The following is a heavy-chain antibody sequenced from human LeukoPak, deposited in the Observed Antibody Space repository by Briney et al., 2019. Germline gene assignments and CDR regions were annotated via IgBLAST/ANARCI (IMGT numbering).Heavy chain of an antibody. Sequence: GGSLRLSCAASGFTVSSNYMSWVRQAPGKGLEWVSVIYSGGSTYYADSVKGRFTISRDNSKNTLYLQMNSLRAEDTAVNYCARGMLYYYMDVWGKGTTVTVSS. CDR3: ARGMLYYYMDV. V-gene: IGHV3-66*02. D-gene: IGHD3-10*02. J-gene: IGHJ6*03. CDR2: IYSGGST. CDR1: GFTVSSNY.